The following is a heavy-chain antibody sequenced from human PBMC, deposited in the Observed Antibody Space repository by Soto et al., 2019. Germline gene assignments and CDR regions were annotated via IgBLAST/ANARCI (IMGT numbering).Heavy chain of an antibody. CDR1: GYTFTGYY. CDR2: INPNSGGT. CDR3: ARAPYYDILTGSIEGYFQH. D-gene: IGHD3-9*01. Sequence: ASVKVSCKASGYTFTGYYMHWVRQAPGQGLEWMGWINPNSGGTNYAQKFQGWVTMTRDTSISTAYMELSRLRSDDTAVYYCARAPYYDILTGSIEGYFQHWGQGTLVTVS. V-gene: IGHV1-2*04. J-gene: IGHJ1*01.